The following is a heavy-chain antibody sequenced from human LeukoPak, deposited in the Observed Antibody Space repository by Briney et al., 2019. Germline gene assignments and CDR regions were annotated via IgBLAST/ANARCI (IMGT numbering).Heavy chain of an antibody. V-gene: IGHV4-34*01. CDR1: GGSFSGYY. CDR2: INHSGGT. Sequence: PSETLSLTCAVYGGSFSGYYWSWLRQPPGKGLEWIGEINHSGGTNYNPSLKSRVTISVDTSKNQFSLKLSSVTAADTAVYYCARGAWDGDYGSGPDYWGQGTLVTVSS. J-gene: IGHJ4*02. CDR3: ARGAWDGDYGSGPDY. D-gene: IGHD4-17*01.